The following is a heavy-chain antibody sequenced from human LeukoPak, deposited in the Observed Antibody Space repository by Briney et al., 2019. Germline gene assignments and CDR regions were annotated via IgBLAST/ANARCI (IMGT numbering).Heavy chain of an antibody. CDR3: ASVLETDYDFWINY. CDR1: GGSFSGYY. Sequence: SETLSLTCAVYGGSFSGYYWSWIRQPPGMGLEWIGEIKHSGSTNYNPSLKSRVTISVDTSKNQFSLKLSSVTAADTAVYYCASVLETDYDFWINYWGQGTLVTVSS. D-gene: IGHD3-3*01. V-gene: IGHV4-34*01. CDR2: IKHSGST. J-gene: IGHJ4*02.